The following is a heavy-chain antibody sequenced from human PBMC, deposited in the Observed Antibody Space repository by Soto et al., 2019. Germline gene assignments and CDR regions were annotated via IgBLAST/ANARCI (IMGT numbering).Heavy chain of an antibody. D-gene: IGHD2-15*01. Sequence: QVQLVQSGAEVKKPGASVKVSCKASGYTFTNYDINWVRQAPGQGLEWMGWISAYNGDMNYAQKLQGRVTMTTDTSTSTAYMELRSLRSDDTAVYYCARSGLPDPVVVVGHTPFDPWGQGTLVTVSS. CDR1: GYTFTNYD. V-gene: IGHV1-18*01. CDR3: ARSGLPDPVVVVGHTPFDP. CDR2: ISAYNGDM. J-gene: IGHJ5*02.